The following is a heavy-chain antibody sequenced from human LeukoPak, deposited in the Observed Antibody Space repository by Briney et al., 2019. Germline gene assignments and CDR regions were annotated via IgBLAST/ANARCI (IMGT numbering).Heavy chain of an antibody. CDR1: GYTFTGYY. CDR3: ARASFWESPINWFDP. D-gene: IGHD3-16*01. V-gene: IGHV1-2*07. CDR2: INPNSGGT. J-gene: IGHJ5*02. Sequence: ASVKVSCRASGYTFTGYYMHWVRQAPGRGLEWMGWINPNSGGTNYAPSFQGRVTMTRDRSITTVYMELTRLTSDDTAVYYCARASFWESPINWFDPWGQGTLVTVSS.